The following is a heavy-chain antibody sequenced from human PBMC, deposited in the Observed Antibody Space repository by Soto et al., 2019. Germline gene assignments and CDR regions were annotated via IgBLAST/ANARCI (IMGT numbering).Heavy chain of an antibody. J-gene: IGHJ6*03. D-gene: IGHD2-15*01. CDR2: ISSSSSTI. V-gene: IGHV3-48*01. Sequence: GGSLRLSCAASGFTFSSYSMNWVRQAPGKGLEWVSYISSSSSTIYYADSVKGRLTISRDNAKNSLYLQMNSLRAEDTAVYYCARGSRGAGYYYYYMDVWGKGTTVTVSS. CDR1: GFTFSSYS. CDR3: ARGSRGAGYYYYYMDV.